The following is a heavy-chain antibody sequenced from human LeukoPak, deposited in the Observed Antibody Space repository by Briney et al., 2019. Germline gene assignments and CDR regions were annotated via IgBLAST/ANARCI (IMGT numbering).Heavy chain of an antibody. J-gene: IGHJ6*03. Sequence: SETLSLTCAVYGGSFSGYYWSRIRQPPGKGLEWIGEINHSGSTNHNPSLKSRVTISVDTSKNQFSLKLSSVTAADTAVYYCARGRWELLYYYYYMDVWGKGTTVTVSS. V-gene: IGHV4-34*01. CDR3: ARGRWELLYYYYYMDV. D-gene: IGHD1-26*01. CDR2: INHSGST. CDR1: GGSFSGYY.